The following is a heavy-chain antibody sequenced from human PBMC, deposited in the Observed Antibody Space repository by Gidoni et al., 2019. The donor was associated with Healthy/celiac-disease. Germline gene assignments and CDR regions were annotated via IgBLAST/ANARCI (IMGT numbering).Heavy chain of an antibody. V-gene: IGHV3-74*01. J-gene: IGHJ4*02. Sequence: EVQLVASGGGLVQPGGSLRLSCAASGFPFSRYWMHWVRQAPGKGLVWVSRINSDGSSTSYADSVKGRFTISRDNAKNTLYLQMNSLRAEDTAVYYCAREDSGSYYFDYWGQGTLVTVSS. D-gene: IGHD1-26*01. CDR2: INSDGSST. CDR3: AREDSGSYYFDY. CDR1: GFPFSRYW.